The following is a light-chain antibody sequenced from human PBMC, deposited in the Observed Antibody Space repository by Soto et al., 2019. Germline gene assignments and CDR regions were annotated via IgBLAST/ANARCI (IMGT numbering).Light chain of an antibody. CDR3: CSYAGSSTFEVV. CDR2: EGS. J-gene: IGLJ2*01. Sequence: QSVLTQPASVSGSPGQSITISCTGTRSDVGSYNLVSWYQQHPGKAPKLMIYEGSKRPSGVSNRFSGSKSGNTASLTISGLQAEDEADYYCCSYAGSSTFEVVFGGRTKLTVL. CDR1: RSDVGSYNL. V-gene: IGLV2-23*03.